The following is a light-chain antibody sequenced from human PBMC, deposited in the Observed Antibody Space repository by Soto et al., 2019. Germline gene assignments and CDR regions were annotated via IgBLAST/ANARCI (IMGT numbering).Light chain of an antibody. CDR3: SSYRSSSSLEI. CDR2: EVS. J-gene: IGLJ2*01. V-gene: IGLV2-14*01. Sequence: QSVLTQPASVSGSPGQSITISCTGTSSDVGGYNFVSWYQQYPGTAPKLMIYEVSNRPSGVSNRFSGSKSGNTASLTISGLQAEDEADYYRSSYRSSSSLEIFGGGTKLTVL. CDR1: SSDVGGYNF.